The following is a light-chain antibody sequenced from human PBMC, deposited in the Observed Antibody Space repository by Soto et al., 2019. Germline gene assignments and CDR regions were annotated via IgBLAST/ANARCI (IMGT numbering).Light chain of an antibody. V-gene: IGLV4-69*01. CDR2: LNSDGSH. CDR1: SGHSSYA. J-gene: IGLJ3*02. Sequence: QPVLTQSPSASASLGASVKLTCTLSSGHSSYAIAWHQQQPEKGPRYLMKLNSDGSHRKGDGIPDRFSGSSSGAERYLTISSLQYEDEADYYCQTWGTGIWVFGGGTKLTVL. CDR3: QTWGTGIWV.